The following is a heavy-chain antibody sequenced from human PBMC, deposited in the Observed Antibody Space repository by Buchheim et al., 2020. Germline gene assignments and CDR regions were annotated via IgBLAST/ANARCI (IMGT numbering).Heavy chain of an antibody. CDR2: INAGNGHT. D-gene: IGHD2-2*01. CDR1: GYNFITYA. V-gene: IGHV1-3*01. J-gene: IGHJ4*02. CDR3: ARVRVPTAPAWLFDY. Sequence: QVQLVQSGAEVKKPGASMKVSCKASGYNFITYAMYWVRQAPGQRLEWMGWINAGNGHTRYSEKFQGRLNFSRDTSASTAYMELSSLTSEDTAVYYCARVRVPTAPAWLFDYWGQGTL.